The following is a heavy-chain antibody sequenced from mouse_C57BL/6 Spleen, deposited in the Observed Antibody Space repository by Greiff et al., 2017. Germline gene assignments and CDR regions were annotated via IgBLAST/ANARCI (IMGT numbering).Heavy chain of an antibody. J-gene: IGHJ3*01. D-gene: IGHD3-2*02. CDR3: ARRGSGYEFAY. V-gene: IGHV1-50*01. CDR2: IDPSDSYT. Sequence: QVQLQQPGAELVKPGASVKLSCKASGYTFTSYWMQWVKQRPGQGLEWIGEIDPSDSYTNYNQKFKGKATLTVDTSSSTAYMQLSSLTSADSAVYYCARRGSGYEFAYWGQGTLVTVSA. CDR1: GYTFTSYW.